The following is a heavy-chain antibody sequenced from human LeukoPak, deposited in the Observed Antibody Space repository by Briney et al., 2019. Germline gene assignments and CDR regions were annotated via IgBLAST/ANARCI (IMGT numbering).Heavy chain of an antibody. Sequence: PGGSLRLSCVTSGFTFSGYWMHWVRQGPEKGLELVSRIDNDGHGIIYADSVKGRFTTSRDNVKNTLYLQMNSLRVEDTAMYYCAAGGGWDPSFGVVTHIDAWGKGTTVVVS. CDR2: IDNDGHGI. CDR3: AAGGGWDPSFGVVTHIDA. D-gene: IGHD3-3*01. CDR1: GFTFSGYW. J-gene: IGHJ6*03. V-gene: IGHV3-74*01.